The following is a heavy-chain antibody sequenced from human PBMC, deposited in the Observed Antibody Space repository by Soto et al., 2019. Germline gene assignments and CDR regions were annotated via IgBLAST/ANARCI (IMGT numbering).Heavy chain of an antibody. CDR2: ISGSGGST. D-gene: IGHD2-21*01. V-gene: IGHV3-23*01. CDR1: GISISSYA. J-gene: IGHJ3*02. CDR3: AKAPIVVGDFEI. Sequence: EVQLLESGGGLEQPGGSLRLSCAASGISISSYAMSWVRQAPGKGLEWVSAISGSGGSTYYADSVKGRFTISRDKSKNTLYLQMHSLRAEDTAVYYCAKAPIVVGDFEIWGQGTMVTVSS.